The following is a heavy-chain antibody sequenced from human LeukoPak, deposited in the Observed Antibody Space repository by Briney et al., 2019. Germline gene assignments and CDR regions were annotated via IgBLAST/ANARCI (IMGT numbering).Heavy chain of an antibody. J-gene: IGHJ5*02. CDR3: ARHPPNHSGTSWYTFDP. CDR1: GGSITSDNW. D-gene: IGHD6-13*01. CDR2: AYHSGIT. Sequence: PSGTLSLTCAVSGGSITSDNWWIWVRQPPGKGLEWIGEAYHSGITNYNPSLKSRVTMSVDKSKNQFSLSLSSVTAADTAVYFCARHPPNHSGTSWYTFDPWGRGTLVTVSS. V-gene: IGHV4-4*02.